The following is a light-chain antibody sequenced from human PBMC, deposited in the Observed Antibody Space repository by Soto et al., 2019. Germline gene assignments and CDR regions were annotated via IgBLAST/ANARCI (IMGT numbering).Light chain of an antibody. Sequence: EIVMTQSPATLSVSPGERASLSCRASQNIRTNLAWYQLKPGQAPRLLIYVASTRAAAIPARFSGSGSGTEFTLTIASLQSEVFAIYYCQHYNNWPLTFGGGTRVEIK. V-gene: IGKV3-15*01. J-gene: IGKJ4*01. CDR1: QNIRTN. CDR2: VAS. CDR3: QHYNNWPLT.